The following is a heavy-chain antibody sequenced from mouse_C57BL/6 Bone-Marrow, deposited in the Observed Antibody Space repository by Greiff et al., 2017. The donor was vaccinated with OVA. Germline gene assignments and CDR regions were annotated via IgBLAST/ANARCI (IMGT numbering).Heavy chain of an antibody. D-gene: IGHD2-5*01. Sequence: VQLQQSGAELARPGASVKLSCKASGYTFTSYGISWVKQRTGPGLEWIGEIYPISGNTYYNAKFKGKATLTYDQSSRKAYMELRSLTSEDSAVYFCARSYSNLYYYAMDYWGQGTSVTVSS. CDR1: GYTFTSYG. CDR3: ARSYSNLYYYAMDY. CDR2: IYPISGNT. J-gene: IGHJ4*01. V-gene: IGHV1-81*01.